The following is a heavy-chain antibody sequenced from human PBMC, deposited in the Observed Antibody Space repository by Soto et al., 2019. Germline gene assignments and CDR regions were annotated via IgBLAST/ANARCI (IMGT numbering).Heavy chain of an antibody. CDR3: ARELERLFDY. D-gene: IGHD1-1*01. V-gene: IGHV3-30-3*01. J-gene: IGHJ4*02. Sequence: PGGSLRLSCAASRFTFSSYAMHWVRQAPGKGLEWVAVISYDGRNKYYADSVKGRFTISRDNSKNTLYLQMNSLRAEDTAVYYCARELERLFDYWGQGTLVTVSS. CDR2: ISYDGRNK. CDR1: RFTFSSYA.